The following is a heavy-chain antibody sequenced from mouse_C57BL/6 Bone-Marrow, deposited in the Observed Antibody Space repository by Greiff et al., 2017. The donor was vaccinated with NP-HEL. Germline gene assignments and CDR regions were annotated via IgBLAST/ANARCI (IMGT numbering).Heavy chain of an antibody. Sequence: DVQLQESGPGLVKPSQSLSLTCSVTGYSITSGYYWNWIRQFPGNKLEWMGYISYDGSNNYNPSLKNRISITRDTSKNQFFLKLNSVTTEDTATYYCARAHYGSSYEDAMDYWGQGTSVTVSS. CDR1: GYSITSGYY. CDR3: ARAHYGSSYEDAMDY. D-gene: IGHD1-1*01. V-gene: IGHV3-6*01. J-gene: IGHJ4*01. CDR2: ISYDGSN.